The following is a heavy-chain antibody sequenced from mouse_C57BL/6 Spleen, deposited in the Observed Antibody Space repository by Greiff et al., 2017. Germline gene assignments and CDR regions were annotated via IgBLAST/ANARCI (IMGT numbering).Heavy chain of an antibody. Sequence: VQLQQPGAELVRPGSSVKLSCKASGYTFTSYWMHWVKQRPIQGLEWIGNIDPSDSETHYNQKFKGKATLTVDKSSSTAYMQLSSLTSEDSAVYYCARSGYDYDGAWFAYWGQGTLVTVSA. V-gene: IGHV1-52*01. CDR3: ARSGYDYDGAWFAY. J-gene: IGHJ3*01. D-gene: IGHD2-4*01. CDR2: IDPSDSET. CDR1: GYTFTSYW.